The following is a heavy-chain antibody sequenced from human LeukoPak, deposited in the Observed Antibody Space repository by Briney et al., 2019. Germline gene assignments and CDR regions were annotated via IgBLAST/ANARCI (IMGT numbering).Heavy chain of an antibody. CDR1: GFTFSSYS. CDR3: ASSDQVVATTHFDY. Sequence: GGALRLSCAASGFTFSSYSMYWVRQAPGKELEWVSSISSSSSYIYYADSVKGRFTISRDNAKNSLYLQMNSLRAEDTAVYYCASSDQVVATTHFDYWGQGTLVTVSS. CDR2: ISSSSSYI. V-gene: IGHV3-21*01. D-gene: IGHD5-12*01. J-gene: IGHJ4*02.